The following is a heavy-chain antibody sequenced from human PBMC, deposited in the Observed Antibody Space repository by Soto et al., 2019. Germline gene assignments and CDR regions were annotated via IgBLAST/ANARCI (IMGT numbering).Heavy chain of an antibody. CDR3: ARETYRSFYFDY. CDR2: INPDGSRT. CDR1: RHTFDNYW. Sequence: GSMRLSCAACRHTFDNYWTPWVRKAPGKGLAWVSRINPDGSRTSYADSVTGRFTISRDNAKNTLYLQMNSLRVEDTAVYYCARETYRSFYFDYWGQGTLVTVSS. J-gene: IGHJ4*02. V-gene: IGHV3-74*01. D-gene: IGHD3-10*01.